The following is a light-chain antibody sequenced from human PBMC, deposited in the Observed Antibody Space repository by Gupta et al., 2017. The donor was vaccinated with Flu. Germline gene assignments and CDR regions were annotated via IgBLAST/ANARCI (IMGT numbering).Light chain of an antibody. Sequence: VSLGERATINCKSSQSVLYSSNNKNYLAWYQQRPGQPPKVLISWASTRESGVPDRFSGSGSGTDFTLTISNLQAEDAAVYHCQQYYRGPSFGQGTRLEIK. J-gene: IGKJ2*01. CDR2: WAS. CDR1: QSVLYSSNNKNY. CDR3: QQYYRGPS. V-gene: IGKV4-1*01.